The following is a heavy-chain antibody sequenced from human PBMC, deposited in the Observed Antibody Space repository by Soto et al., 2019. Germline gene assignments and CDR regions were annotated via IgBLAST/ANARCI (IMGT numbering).Heavy chain of an antibody. CDR2: ISYDGSNK. J-gene: IGHJ4*02. Sequence: GGSLRLSCAASGFTFRSYGMHWVRQAPGKGLEWVALISYDGSNKYYADSVKGRFTISRDDSKNTLYLQMNSLRTDDTAVYFCAKGGSPSGWYVGYWGQGTLVTVSS. CDR1: GFTFRSYG. V-gene: IGHV3-30*18. CDR3: AKGGSPSGWYVGY. D-gene: IGHD6-19*01.